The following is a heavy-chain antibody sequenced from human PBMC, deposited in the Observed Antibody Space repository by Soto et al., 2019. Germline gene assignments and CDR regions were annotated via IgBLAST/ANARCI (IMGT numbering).Heavy chain of an antibody. V-gene: IGHV1-3*01. Sequence: GXSVKVSSKASGYTFTSYAMHWVRQAPVQRLEWMGWINAGNGNTKYSQKFQGRVTITRDTSASTAYMELSSLRSEDTAVYYCARTDCSGGSCYGLDYWGQGTMVTVS. D-gene: IGHD2-15*01. CDR1: GYTFTSYA. J-gene: IGHJ4*02. CDR2: INAGNGNT. CDR3: ARTDCSGGSCYGLDY.